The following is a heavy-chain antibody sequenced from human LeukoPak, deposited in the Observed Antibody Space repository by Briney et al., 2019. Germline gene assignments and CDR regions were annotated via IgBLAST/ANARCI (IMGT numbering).Heavy chain of an antibody. CDR2: ISYDGSNK. CDR3: ARDKELGLLWFGELSYYFDY. CDR1: GFTFSSYG. Sequence: GGSLRLSCAASGFTFSSYGMHWVRQAPGKGLEWVAVISYDGSNKYYADSVKGRFTISRDNAKNSLYLQMNSLRAEDTAVYYCARDKELGLLWFGELSYYFDYWGQGTLVTVSS. D-gene: IGHD3-10*01. V-gene: IGHV3-30*03. J-gene: IGHJ4*02.